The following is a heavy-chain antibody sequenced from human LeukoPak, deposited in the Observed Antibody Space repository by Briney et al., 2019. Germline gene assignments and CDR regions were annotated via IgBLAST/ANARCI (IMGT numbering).Heavy chain of an antibody. CDR1: GGSISSGDYY. V-gene: IGHV4-30-4*01. D-gene: IGHD3-10*01. CDR3: ARDNYYGSGYNWFDP. Sequence: SQTLSLTCTVSGGSISSGDYYWSWIRQPPGKGLEWLGYIHYSGSTYYNPSLKSRVTISVDTSKNQFSLKLSSVTAADTAVYYCARDNYYGSGYNWFDPWGQGTLVTVSS. CDR2: IHYSGST. J-gene: IGHJ5*02.